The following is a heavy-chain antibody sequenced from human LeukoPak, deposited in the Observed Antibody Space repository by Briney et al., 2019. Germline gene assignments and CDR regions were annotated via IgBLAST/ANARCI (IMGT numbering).Heavy chain of an antibody. J-gene: IGHJ4*02. CDR1: GGTFSSYA. D-gene: IGHD2-8*02. CDR3: ARAPGLDHFDY. CDR2: IIPILGIA. Sequence: VASVKVSCKASGGTFSSYAISWVRQAPGQGLEWMGRIIPILGIANYAQKFQGRVTITADKSTSTAYIELSSLRSEDTAVYYCARAPGLDHFDYWGQGTLVTVSS. V-gene: IGHV1-69*04.